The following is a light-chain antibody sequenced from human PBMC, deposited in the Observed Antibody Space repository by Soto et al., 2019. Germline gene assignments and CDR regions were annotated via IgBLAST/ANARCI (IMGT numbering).Light chain of an antibody. CDR2: AAS. V-gene: IGKV3-15*01. CDR3: QQYNDWPLT. Sequence: VMTQSPATLSVSPADTATLSCRASQSLGSNLAWYQQKPGQAPRLPIFAASTRATGVPARFSGSGSATEFSLPTSSLQSEDCAGYFCQQYNDWPLTFGQGTKVEI. CDR1: QSLGSN. J-gene: IGKJ1*01.